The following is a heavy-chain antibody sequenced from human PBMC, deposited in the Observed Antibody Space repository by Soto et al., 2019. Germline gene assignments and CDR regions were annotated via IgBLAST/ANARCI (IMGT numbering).Heavy chain of an antibody. CDR2: INPNSGGT. Sequence: APLNVSRKASGYSYTGYYMHWVRPAPGQGLEWMGWINPNSGGTNYAQKFQGWVTMTRDTSISTAYMELSRLRSDDTAVCYCATAGLGGTFDYWGQGTRVIVSS. D-gene: IGHD1-26*01. CDR1: GYSYTGYY. V-gene: IGHV1-2*04. CDR3: ATAGLGGTFDY. J-gene: IGHJ4*02.